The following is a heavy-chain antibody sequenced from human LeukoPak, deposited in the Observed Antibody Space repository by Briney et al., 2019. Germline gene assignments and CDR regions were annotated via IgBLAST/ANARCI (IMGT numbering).Heavy chain of an antibody. J-gene: IGHJ6*04. CDR1: GGSISSHY. CDR3: ARDRHYYDSSGFDVDV. D-gene: IGHD3-22*01. V-gene: IGHV4-59*11. Sequence: PSETLSLTCTVSGGSISSHYWSWIRQPAGKGLEGMGYIYYSWRTNYNPSLKSQVPISVDASKNQFSLKLSSVTAADTAVYYCARDRHYYDSSGFDVDVWGKGTTVTVSS. CDR2: IYYSWRT.